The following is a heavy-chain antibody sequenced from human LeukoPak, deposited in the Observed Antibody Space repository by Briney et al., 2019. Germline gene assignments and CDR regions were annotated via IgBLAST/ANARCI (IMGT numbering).Heavy chain of an antibody. V-gene: IGHV3-43*02. J-gene: IGHJ4*02. CDR1: GLNFDDSA. CDR2: ISGDGGST. Sequence: PGGSLRLSCVASGLNFDDSAMHWVRQAPGKGLEWVPLISGDGGSTFYADSVKGRFSISRDNSKNSLYLQMNSLRPKDTAMYYCAKESGKFDYWGQGTLVAVSS. CDR3: AKESGKFDY.